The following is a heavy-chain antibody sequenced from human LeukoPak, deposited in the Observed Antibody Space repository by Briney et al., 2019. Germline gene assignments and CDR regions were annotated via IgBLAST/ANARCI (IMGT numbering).Heavy chain of an antibody. CDR3: ARGIYYDSSGYYDY. D-gene: IGHD3-22*01. CDR2: ISSSSSTI. V-gene: IGHV3-48*01. J-gene: IGHJ4*02. Sequence: GGSLRLSCAASGFTFSSYSMNWVRQAPGKGLEGVSYISSSSSTIYYADSVKGRFTISRDNAKNSLYLQMNSLRAEDTAVYYCARGIYYDSSGYYDYWGQGTLVTVSS. CDR1: GFTFSSYS.